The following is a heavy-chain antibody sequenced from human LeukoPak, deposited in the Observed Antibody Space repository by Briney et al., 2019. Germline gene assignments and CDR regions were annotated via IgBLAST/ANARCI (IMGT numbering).Heavy chain of an antibody. CDR3: ARDLDSSSWTGYFDY. Sequence: PGGSLRLSCAASGFTFSSYAMHWVRQAPGKGLEYVSAISSNGGSTYYANSVKGRFTISRDNSKNTLYLQMGSLRAEDMAVYYCARDLDSSSWTGYFDYWGQGTLVTVSS. J-gene: IGHJ4*02. D-gene: IGHD6-13*01. V-gene: IGHV3-64*01. CDR1: GFTFSSYA. CDR2: ISSNGGST.